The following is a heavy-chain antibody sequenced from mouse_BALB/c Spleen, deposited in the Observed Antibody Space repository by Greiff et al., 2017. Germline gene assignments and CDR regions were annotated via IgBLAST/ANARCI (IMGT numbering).Heavy chain of an antibody. Sequence: VKLQESGPGLVAPSQSLSITCTVSGFSLTSYGVHWVRQPPGKGLEWLGVIWAGGSTNYNSALMSRLSISKDNSKSQVFLKMNSLQTDDTAMYYCARGELGPFAYWGQGTLVTVSA. V-gene: IGHV2-9*02. CDR3: ARGELGPFAY. J-gene: IGHJ3*01. D-gene: IGHD4-1*01. CDR2: IWAGGST. CDR1: GFSLTSYG.